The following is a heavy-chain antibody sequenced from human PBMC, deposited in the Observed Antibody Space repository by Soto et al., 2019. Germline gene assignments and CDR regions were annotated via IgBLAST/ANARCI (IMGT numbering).Heavy chain of an antibody. CDR2: LDGAGGST. J-gene: IGHJ6*02. CDR1: GFTFSDYA. D-gene: IGHD3-10*01. V-gene: IGHV3-23*01. Sequence: GGSLRLSCLAPGFTFSDYAMTWVRHVPGRGLEWVASLDGAGGSTYYADSVRGRFTISRDNSQNTLFLQMKRLTVDDTAIYYCTAPRDEYGSGVSWFTYGMDIWGQGTTVTVSS. CDR3: TAPRDEYGSGVSWFTYGMDI.